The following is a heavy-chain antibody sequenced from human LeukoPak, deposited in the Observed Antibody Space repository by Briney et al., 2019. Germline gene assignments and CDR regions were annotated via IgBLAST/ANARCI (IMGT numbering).Heavy chain of an antibody. CDR2: IYYSGST. J-gene: IGHJ4*02. CDR3: ASSLISRLDY. CDR1: GGSISSYY. Sequence: PSETLSLTCTVSGGSISSYYWSWIRQPPGKGLEWIGYIYYSGSTNYNPSPKSRVTISVDTSKNQFSLKLSSVTAADTAVYYCASSLISRLDYWGQGTLVTVSS. V-gene: IGHV4-59*01. D-gene: IGHD3-16*02.